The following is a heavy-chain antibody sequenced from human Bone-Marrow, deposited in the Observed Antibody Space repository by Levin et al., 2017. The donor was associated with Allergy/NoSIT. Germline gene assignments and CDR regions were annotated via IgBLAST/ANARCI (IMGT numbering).Heavy chain of an antibody. CDR1: GYTFTSYD. V-gene: IGHV1-8*01. D-gene: IGHD1-20*01. J-gene: IGHJ5*02. Sequence: ASVKVSCKASGYTFTSYDINWVRQATGQGLEWMGWMNPNSGNTGYAQKFQGRVTMTRNTSISTAYMELSSLRSEDTAVYYCARATGPGEYNWNDERLDPWGQGTLVTVSS. CDR3: ARATGPGEYNWNDERLDP. CDR2: MNPNSGNT.